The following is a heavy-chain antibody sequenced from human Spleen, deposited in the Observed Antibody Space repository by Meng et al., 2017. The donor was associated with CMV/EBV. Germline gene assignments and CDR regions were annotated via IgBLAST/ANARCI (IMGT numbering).Heavy chain of an antibody. CDR2: IYTSGST. D-gene: IGHD2-15*01. Sequence: QVQLQASGPGMGMPSRPFPLTCTVSGGSISSYYWSWIRQPAGKGLEWIGRIYTSGSTNYNPSLKSRVTMSVDTSKNQFSLKLSSVTAADTAVYYCAREKGRVVVAAYFDYWGQGTLVTVSS. CDR3: AREKGRVVVAAYFDY. J-gene: IGHJ4*02. V-gene: IGHV4-4*07. CDR1: GGSISSYY.